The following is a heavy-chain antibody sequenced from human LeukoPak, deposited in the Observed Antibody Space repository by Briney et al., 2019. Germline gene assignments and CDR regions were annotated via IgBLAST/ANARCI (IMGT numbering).Heavy chain of an antibody. CDR3: ARGDAGYCSGGGCAMVDV. CDR2: ISSSSSYI. V-gene: IGHV3-21*01. Sequence: GGSLRLSCAAFGFTFSSYSMNWVRQAPGKGLEWVSSISSSSSYIYYADSVKGRFTISRDNAKNSLYLQMNSLRAEDTAVYYCARGDAGYCSGGGCAMVDVWGQGTTVTVSS. J-gene: IGHJ6*02. CDR1: GFTFSSYS. D-gene: IGHD2-15*01.